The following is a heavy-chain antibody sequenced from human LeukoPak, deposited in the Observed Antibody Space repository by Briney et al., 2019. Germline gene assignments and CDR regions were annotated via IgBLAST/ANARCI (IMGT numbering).Heavy chain of an antibody. CDR3: ARVGDYALKD. D-gene: IGHD3-16*01. V-gene: IGHV4-59*12. CDR2: IYYSGST. CDR1: GGSISSYY. J-gene: IGHJ4*02. Sequence: SETLSLACTVSGGSISSYYWSWIRQPPGKGLEWIGYIYYSGSTNYNPSLKSRVTMSVDTSKNQFSLKLSSVTAADTAVYYCARVGDYALKDWGQGTLVTVSS.